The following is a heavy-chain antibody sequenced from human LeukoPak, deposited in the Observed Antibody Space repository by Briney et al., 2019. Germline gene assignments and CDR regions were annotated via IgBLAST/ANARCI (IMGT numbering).Heavy chain of an antibody. D-gene: IGHD3-22*01. Sequence: ASVKVSCKASGYTFTSYAMHWVRQAPGQRLEWMGWINAGNGNTKYSQKFQGRVTMTTDTSTSTAYMELRSLRSDDTAVYYCARDSSSGYYPWGQGTLVTVSS. CDR3: ARDSSSGYYP. J-gene: IGHJ5*02. CDR2: INAGNGNT. V-gene: IGHV1-3*01. CDR1: GYTFTSYA.